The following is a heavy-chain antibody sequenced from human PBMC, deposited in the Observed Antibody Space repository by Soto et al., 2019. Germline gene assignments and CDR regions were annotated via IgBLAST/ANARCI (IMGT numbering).Heavy chain of an antibody. Sequence: EVQLVESGGGLIQPGGSLRLSCAASGFIVSGNYMRWVRQAPGKGLEWVSVLYSGGTTYYADSVKGRFTISRDNSKNTVYLQMNSLRAEDTAVYYCARDLSAMATGMDVWGQGTTVIVSS. V-gene: IGHV3-53*01. J-gene: IGHJ6*02. CDR1: GFIVSGNY. CDR3: ARDLSAMATGMDV. CDR2: LYSGGTT. D-gene: IGHD5-18*01.